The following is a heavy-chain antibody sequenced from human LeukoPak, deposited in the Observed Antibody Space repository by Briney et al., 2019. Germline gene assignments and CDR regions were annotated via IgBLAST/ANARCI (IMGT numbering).Heavy chain of an antibody. CDR2: INSEGSST. Sequence: GGSLRLSCAASGFTFRSYWMNWVRQGPGKGLAWVSRINSEGSSTSYADSVKGRFTISRENHMNTLYLQMTSLRPEDTAIYYCAKDTGGFYFYYLDVWGKGTTAIVAS. CDR3: AKDTGGFYFYYLDV. CDR1: GFTFRSYW. D-gene: IGHD2-8*02. V-gene: IGHV3-74*01. J-gene: IGHJ6*03.